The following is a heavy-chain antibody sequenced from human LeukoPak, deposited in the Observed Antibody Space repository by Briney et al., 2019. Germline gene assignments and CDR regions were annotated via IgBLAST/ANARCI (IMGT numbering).Heavy chain of an antibody. CDR2: ISSSGSTI. CDR3: ARDNHPLIAADTDWYFDL. D-gene: IGHD6-13*01. J-gene: IGHJ2*01. V-gene: IGHV3-11*04. CDR1: GFTFSDYY. Sequence: SGGSLRLSCAASGFTFSDYYMSWIRQAPGKGLEWVSYISSSGSTIYYADSVKGRFTISRDNAKNSLYLQMNSLRAEDTAVYYCARDNHPLIAADTDWYFDLWGRGTLVTVSS.